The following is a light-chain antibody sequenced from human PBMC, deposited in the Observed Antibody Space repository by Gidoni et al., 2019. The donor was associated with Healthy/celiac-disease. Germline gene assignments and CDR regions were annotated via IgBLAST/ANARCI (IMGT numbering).Light chain of an antibody. CDR2: AAS. V-gene: IGKV1-39*01. J-gene: IGKJ3*01. Sequence: DLQMTQSPSSLPASVGDRVTITCRASQSISSYLNWYQQKPGKAPKLLIYAASSLQSGVPSRFSGSGSGTDFTLTISSLQPEDFATYYCQQSYSTPPFTFGPGTKVDIQ. CDR1: QSISSY. CDR3: QQSYSTPPFT.